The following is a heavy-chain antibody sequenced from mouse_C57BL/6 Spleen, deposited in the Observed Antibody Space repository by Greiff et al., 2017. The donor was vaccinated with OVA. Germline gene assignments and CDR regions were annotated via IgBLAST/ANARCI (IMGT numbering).Heavy chain of an antibody. D-gene: IGHD1-1*02. CDR2: IYPRSGNT. V-gene: IGHV1-81*01. CDR1: GYTFTSYG. Sequence: VQLQQSGAELARPGASVKLSCKASGYTFTSYGISWVKQSTGQGLEWIGEIYPRSGNTYYNEKFKGKATLTADKSSSTAYMELRSLTSEDSAVYFCAREGVATRYFDVWGTGTTVTVSS. CDR3: AREGVATRYFDV. J-gene: IGHJ1*03.